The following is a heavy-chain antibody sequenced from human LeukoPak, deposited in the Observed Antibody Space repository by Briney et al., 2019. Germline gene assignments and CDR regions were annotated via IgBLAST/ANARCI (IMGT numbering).Heavy chain of an antibody. D-gene: IGHD3-16*01. V-gene: IGHV3-30*03. Sequence: GRSLRLSCAASGFTFSRHGMHWVRQAPGKGLEWVAVIGDTGRAKYYADSVEGRFTASRDNFKNTLYLEMNSLRYDDTALYYCAREAAWGNWYFDHWGRGTLVTVSS. CDR1: GFTFSRHG. CDR2: IGDTGRAK. J-gene: IGHJ2*01. CDR3: AREAAWGNWYFDH.